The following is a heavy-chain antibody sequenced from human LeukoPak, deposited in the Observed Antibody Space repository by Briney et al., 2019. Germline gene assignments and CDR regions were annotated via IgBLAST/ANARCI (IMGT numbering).Heavy chain of an antibody. CDR1: GFTFSDYY. CDR3: AKEYCSSTSCYFDY. Sequence: PGGSPRLSCAASGFTFSDYYMSWIRQAPGKGLEWVAFIRYDGSNKYYADSVKGRFTISRDNSKNTLYLQMNSLRAEDTAVYYCAKEYCSSTSCYFDYWGQGTLVTVSS. CDR2: IRYDGSNK. D-gene: IGHD2-2*01. V-gene: IGHV3-30*02. J-gene: IGHJ4*02.